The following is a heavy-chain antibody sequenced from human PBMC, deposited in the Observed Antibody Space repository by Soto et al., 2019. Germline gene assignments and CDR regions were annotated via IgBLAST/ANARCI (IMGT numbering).Heavy chain of an antibody. Sequence: SETLSLTCAVSGGSISSGGYSWSWIRQPPGKGLEWIGYIYHSGSTYYNPSLKSRVTISVDRSKNQFSLKLSSVTAADTAVYYCARGYGQVTSYPNWFDPWGQGTLVTVSS. CDR3: ARGYGQVTSYPNWFDP. CDR2: IYHSGST. J-gene: IGHJ5*02. CDR1: GGSISSGGYS. V-gene: IGHV4-30-2*01. D-gene: IGHD3-10*01.